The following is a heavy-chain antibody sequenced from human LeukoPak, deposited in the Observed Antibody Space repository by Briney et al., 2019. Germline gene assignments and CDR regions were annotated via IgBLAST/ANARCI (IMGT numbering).Heavy chain of an antibody. CDR2: ISSSSSYI. D-gene: IGHD1-14*01. CDR3: AKPARTDYADY. Sequence: GGSLRLSCAASGFTFSSYTMNWVRQAPGKGLEWVSSISSSSSYIYYADSVKGRFTISRDNSKNTLYLQMNSLRAEDTAVYYCAKPARTDYADYWGQGTLVTVSS. V-gene: IGHV3-21*04. CDR1: GFTFSSYT. J-gene: IGHJ4*02.